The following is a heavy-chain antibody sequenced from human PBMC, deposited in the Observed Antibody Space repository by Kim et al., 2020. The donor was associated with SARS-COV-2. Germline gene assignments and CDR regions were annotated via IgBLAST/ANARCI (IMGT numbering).Heavy chain of an antibody. CDR3: ARVSPTDYGDYPMSLDC. D-gene: IGHD4-17*01. CDR1: GYTFTSYY. V-gene: IGHV1-46*01. J-gene: IGHJ4*02. CDR2: INPSGGST. Sequence: ASVKVSCKASGYTFTSYYMHWVRQAPGQGLEWMGIINPSGGSTSYAQKFQGRVTMTRDTSTSTVYMELSSLRSEDTAVDYCARVSPTDYGDYPMSLDCWGEVTLVTVSS.